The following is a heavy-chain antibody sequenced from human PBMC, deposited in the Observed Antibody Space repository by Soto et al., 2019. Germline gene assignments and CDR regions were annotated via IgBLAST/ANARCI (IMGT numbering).Heavy chain of an antibody. J-gene: IGHJ4*02. CDR3: ARVIWFGALDY. Sequence: EVQLVESGGDLVQPGWSLRLSCEASGFTISSYDMHWVRQASGRGLEWVARIGLAGDTYYAASVKGRFTITREDAKNSLSLQMKRLRGGDTAVYYCARVIWFGALDYWGQGALVTVSS. V-gene: IGHV3-13*04. D-gene: IGHD3-10*01. CDR2: IGLAGDT. CDR1: GFTISSYD.